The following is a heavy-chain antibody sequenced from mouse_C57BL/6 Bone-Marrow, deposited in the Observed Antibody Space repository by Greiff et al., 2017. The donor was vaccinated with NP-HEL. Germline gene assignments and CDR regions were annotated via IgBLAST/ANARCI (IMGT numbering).Heavy chain of an antibody. V-gene: IGHV6-6*01. CDR3: TSRSPITTVVEGFAY. CDR2: IRNKANNHAT. J-gene: IGHJ3*01. CDR1: GFTFSDAW. D-gene: IGHD1-1*01. Sequence: VHLVESGGGLVQPGGSMKLSCAASGFTFSDAWMDWVRQSPEKGLEWVAEIRNKANNHATYYAESVKGRFTISRDDSKSSVYLQMNGLRAEDTGIYYVTSRSPITTVVEGFAYWGQGILVTVSA.